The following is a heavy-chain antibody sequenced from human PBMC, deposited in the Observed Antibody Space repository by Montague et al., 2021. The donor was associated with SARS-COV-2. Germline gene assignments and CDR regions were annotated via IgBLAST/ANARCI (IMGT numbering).Heavy chain of an antibody. CDR2: TYFMTSFYN. CDR3: ARQYTSGWLTFDY. V-gene: IGHV6-1*01. J-gene: IGHJ4*02. D-gene: IGHD6-19*01. CDR1: GDSVSSSTVA. Sequence: CAISGDSVSSSTVAWNWLRQSPSRGLEWLGRTYFMTSFYNDYALSVTIRLDIQPDSAKNQFSLQLTSVTPEDTAIYYCARQYTSGWLTFDYWGQGILVTVSS.